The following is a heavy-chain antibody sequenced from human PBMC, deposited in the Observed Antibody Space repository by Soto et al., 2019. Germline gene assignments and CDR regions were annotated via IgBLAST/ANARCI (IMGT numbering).Heavy chain of an antibody. CDR2: ISGSGGST. CDR3: AKEHPQYYDILTGYYTHGSYFDY. CDR1: GVTFSSYA. Sequence: GGSLRLSCAASGVTFSSYAMSWVRQAPGKGLEWVSAISGSGGSTYYADSVKGRFTISRDNSKNTLYLQMNSLRAEDTAVYYCAKEHPQYYDILTGYYTHGSYFDYWGQGTLVTVSS. J-gene: IGHJ4*02. D-gene: IGHD3-9*01. V-gene: IGHV3-23*01.